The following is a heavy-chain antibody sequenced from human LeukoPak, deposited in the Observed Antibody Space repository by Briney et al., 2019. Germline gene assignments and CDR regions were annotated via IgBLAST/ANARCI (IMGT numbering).Heavy chain of an antibody. D-gene: IGHD3-10*01. CDR3: TTGPFDYYGLESYLANGMDV. CDR2: IKSKTDGGTT. CDR1: GFTFGDAW. J-gene: IGHJ6*02. V-gene: IGHV3-15*01. Sequence: GGSLRLSCAASGFTFGDAWMSWVRQAPGKGLEWVGRIKSKTDGGTTDYTAPVKGRFTISRDDSKNTLYLQMNSLKTEDTAVYYCTTGPFDYYGLESYLANGMDVWGQGTTVTVSS.